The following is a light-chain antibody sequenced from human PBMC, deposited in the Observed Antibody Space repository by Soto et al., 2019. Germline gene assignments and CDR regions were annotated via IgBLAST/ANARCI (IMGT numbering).Light chain of an antibody. CDR2: TAS. Sequence: DIEMTQSPPSLSASVGDRVTITCRASQDISIYLNWYQQKAGKGPKLLIYTASNLQSGVPSRFSGSGSGTDFTHTITSLQPEDFATYSCQQSYSAPRTFGGGTKVEIK. CDR3: QQSYSAPRT. CDR1: QDISIY. J-gene: IGKJ4*01. V-gene: IGKV1-39*01.